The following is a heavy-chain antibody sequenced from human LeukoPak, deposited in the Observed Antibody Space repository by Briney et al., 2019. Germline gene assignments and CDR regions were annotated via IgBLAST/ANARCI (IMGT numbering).Heavy chain of an antibody. Sequence: GGSLRLSCAASGFTFSSYSMNWVRQAPGKGLEWVSSISSSSSYIYYADSVKGRFTISRDNAKNSLYLQMNSLRAEDTAVYYCARDSGHLYDYETYWGQGTQVTVSS. V-gene: IGHV3-21*01. CDR1: GFTFSSYS. CDR3: ARDSGHLYDYETY. CDR2: ISSSSSYI. J-gene: IGHJ4*02. D-gene: IGHD4-17*01.